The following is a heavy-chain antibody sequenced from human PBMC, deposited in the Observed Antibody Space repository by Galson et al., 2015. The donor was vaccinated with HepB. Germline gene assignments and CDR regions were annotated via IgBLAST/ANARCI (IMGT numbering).Heavy chain of an antibody. CDR1: GFTFSSYA. Sequence: SLRLSCAASGFTFSSYAMSWVRQAPGKGLEWVSAISGSGGSTYYADSVKGRFTISRDNSKNTLYLQMNSLRAEDTAVYYCAKDWESRGGSYYDYWGQGTLVTVSS. V-gene: IGHV3-23*01. J-gene: IGHJ4*02. CDR2: ISGSGGST. CDR3: AKDWESRGGSYYDY. D-gene: IGHD1-26*01.